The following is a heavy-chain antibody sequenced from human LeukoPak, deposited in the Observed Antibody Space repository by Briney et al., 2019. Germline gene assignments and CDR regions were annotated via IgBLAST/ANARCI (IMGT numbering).Heavy chain of an antibody. Sequence: GASVKVSCKASEYTFTGYYMHWVRQAPGQGLEWMGRINPNSGATNYAQKFQGRVTMTRDTSISTAYMELSRLRSDDTAVYYCARGYRTVGAIEYFQHWGQGTLVTVSS. CDR3: ARGYRTVGAIEYFQH. CDR2: INPNSGAT. J-gene: IGHJ1*01. CDR1: EYTFTGYY. D-gene: IGHD1-26*01. V-gene: IGHV1-2*06.